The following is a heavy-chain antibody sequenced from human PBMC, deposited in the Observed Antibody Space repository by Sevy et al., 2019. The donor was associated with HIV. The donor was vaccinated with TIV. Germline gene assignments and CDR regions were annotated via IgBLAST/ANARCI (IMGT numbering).Heavy chain of an antibody. CDR2: IWYDGSNK. J-gene: IGHJ6*02. D-gene: IGHD3-22*01. CDR1: GFTFSSYG. CDR3: ARDSFFYDSSGYSYYYGMDV. Sequence: GGSLRLSCAASGFTFSSYGMHWVRQAPGKGLEWVAVIWYDGSNKYYADSVKGRFTISRDNSKNTLYLQMNSLRAEDTAVYYCARDSFFYDSSGYSYYYGMDVWGQWTTVTVSS. V-gene: IGHV3-33*01.